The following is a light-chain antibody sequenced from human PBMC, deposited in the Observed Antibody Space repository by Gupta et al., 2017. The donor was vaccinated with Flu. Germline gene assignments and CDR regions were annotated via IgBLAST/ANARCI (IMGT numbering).Light chain of an antibody. CDR2: WAS. J-gene: IGKJ2*01. CDR3: HHDFNTQT. Sequence: VSLGERATINCKSSQSVLYSYRNKNYLDTYQQKPGQPPRLLLSWASKREYGVPDRFSGRGYVTDFTLTITGRQAEDVAVSYWHHDFNTQTFGQGTRLDIK. CDR1: QSVLYSYRNKNY. V-gene: IGKV4-1*01.